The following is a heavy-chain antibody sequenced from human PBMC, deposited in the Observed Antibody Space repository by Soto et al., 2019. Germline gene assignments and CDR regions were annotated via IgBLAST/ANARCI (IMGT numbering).Heavy chain of an antibody. CDR1: RFTFSSYT. D-gene: IGHD3-22*01. J-gene: IGHJ3*01. Sequence: GGSLRLSCSASRFTFSSYTMNWVRQAPGKGLEWVSSISISTPYISYADPVKGRFTISRANAKNSLTLQVKSLRAEDTAVYYFARELDSNGYYGPVGAFDVWGQGTMVTVSS. V-gene: IGHV3-21*03. CDR2: ISISTPYI. CDR3: ARELDSNGYYGPVGAFDV.